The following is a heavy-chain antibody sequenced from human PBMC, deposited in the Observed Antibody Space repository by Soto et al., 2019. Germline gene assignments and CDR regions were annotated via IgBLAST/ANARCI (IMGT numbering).Heavy chain of an antibody. CDR1: GYTFTSYG. CDR3: ARVSPYYDISMALNWFDP. Sequence: ASGQVCCKASGYTFTSYGISWVRQAPGQGLEWMGWISAYNGNTNYAQKLQGRVTMTTDTSTSTAYMELRSLRSDDTAVYYCARVSPYYDISMALNWFDPWRDVPPVPASP. D-gene: IGHD3-9*01. V-gene: IGHV1-18*01. J-gene: IGHJ5*02. CDR2: ISAYNGNT.